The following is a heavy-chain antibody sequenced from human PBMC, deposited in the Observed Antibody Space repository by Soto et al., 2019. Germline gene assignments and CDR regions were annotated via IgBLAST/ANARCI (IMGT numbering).Heavy chain of an antibody. D-gene: IGHD3-9*01. CDR3: AKARRELRYFDWLLSAFDY. V-gene: IGHV3-30*18. Sequence: QVQLVESGGGVVQPGRSLRLSCAASGFTFSSYGMHWVRQAPGKGLEWVAVISYDGSNKYYADSVKGRFTISRDNSKNTLYLQMNSLRAEDTAVYYCAKARRELRYFDWLLSAFDYWGQGTLVTVSS. CDR2: ISYDGSNK. J-gene: IGHJ4*02. CDR1: GFTFSSYG.